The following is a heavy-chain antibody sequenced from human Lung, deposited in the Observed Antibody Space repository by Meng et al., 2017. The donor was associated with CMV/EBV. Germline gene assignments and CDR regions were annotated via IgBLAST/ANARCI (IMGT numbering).Heavy chain of an antibody. CDR1: GGSLNGYY. Sequence: GSLRLXXAVYGGSLNGYYWSWIRQPPGKGLEWIAEINYSGTTNYSPSLKSRVTISLHSSKNQFSLNLNSVTAADTAVYYCARAYCSSTSCPAGYWGQGSLVTVSS. CDR2: INYSGTT. D-gene: IGHD2-2*01. J-gene: IGHJ4*02. CDR3: ARAYCSSTSCPAGY. V-gene: IGHV4-34*01.